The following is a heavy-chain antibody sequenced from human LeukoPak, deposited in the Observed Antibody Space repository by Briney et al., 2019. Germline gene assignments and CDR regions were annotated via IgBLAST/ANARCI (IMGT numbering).Heavy chain of an antibody. D-gene: IGHD2-2*01. V-gene: IGHV4-34*01. CDR1: GGSFGGYY. Sequence: PSETLSLTCAVYGGSFGGYYWSWIRQPPGKGLEWIGEINHSGSTNYNPSLKSRVTISVDTSKNQFSLKLSSVTAADTAVYYCAGGPRWGVVVPAATPYNWFDPWGQGTLVTVSS. J-gene: IGHJ5*02. CDR3: AGGPRWGVVVPAATPYNWFDP. CDR2: INHSGST.